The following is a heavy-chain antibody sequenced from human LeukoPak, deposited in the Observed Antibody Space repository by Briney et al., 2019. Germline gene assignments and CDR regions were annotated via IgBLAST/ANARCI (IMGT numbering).Heavy chain of an antibody. CDR3: ARDLVTVAKGFDI. J-gene: IGHJ3*02. Sequence: PSETLSLTCAVSGDSFSSHYWTWIRQPPGRGLEWIGYISYIGTTNYNPSLKSRVTISIDTSKNQFSLKLSSVTTADTAVYYCARDLVTVAKGFDIWGLGAMVSVSS. CDR2: ISYIGTT. CDR1: GDSFSSHY. D-gene: IGHD4-17*01. V-gene: IGHV4-59*11.